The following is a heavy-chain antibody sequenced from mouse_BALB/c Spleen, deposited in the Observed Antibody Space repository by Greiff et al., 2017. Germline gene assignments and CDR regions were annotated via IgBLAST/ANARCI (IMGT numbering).Heavy chain of an antibody. CDR2: IDPANGNT. V-gene: IGHV14-3*02. J-gene: IGHJ3*01. D-gene: IGHD2-1*01. CDR1: GFNIKDTY. CDR3: AAYGNWAY. Sequence: DVKLQESGAELVKPGASVKLSCTASGFNIKDTYMHWVKQRPEQGLEWIGRIDPANGNTKYDPKFQGKATITADTSSNTAYLQLSSLTSEDTAVYYCAAYGNWAYWGQGTLVTVSA.